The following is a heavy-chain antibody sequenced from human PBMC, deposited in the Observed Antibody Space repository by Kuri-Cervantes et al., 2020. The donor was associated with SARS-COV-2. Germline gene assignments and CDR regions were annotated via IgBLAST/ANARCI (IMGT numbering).Heavy chain of an antibody. Sequence: GGSLRLSCAASGFTFSDYYMSWIRQAPGRGLEWVSYISDGGRAKHYADSVKGRFTVSSDNAKNSLYLQMNSLRTEDTAVYFCAGAGTGWKYPIDYWGQGTLVTVSS. CDR1: GFTFSDYY. CDR2: ISDGGRAK. V-gene: IGHV3-11*04. CDR3: AGAGTGWKYPIDY. D-gene: IGHD3-10*01. J-gene: IGHJ4*02.